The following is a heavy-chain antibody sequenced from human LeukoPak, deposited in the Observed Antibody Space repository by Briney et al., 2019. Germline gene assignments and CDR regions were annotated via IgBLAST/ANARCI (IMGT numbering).Heavy chain of an antibody. Sequence: SETLSLTCTLSGGSISSSSYYWGWIRQPPGKGLEWIGSIYYSGSTYYNPSLKSRVTISVDTSKNQFSLKLSSVTAADTAVYYCARHGFVEMANWGQGTLVTVSS. CDR2: IYYSGST. J-gene: IGHJ4*02. D-gene: IGHD5-24*01. V-gene: IGHV4-39*01. CDR1: GGSISSSSYY. CDR3: ARHGFVEMAN.